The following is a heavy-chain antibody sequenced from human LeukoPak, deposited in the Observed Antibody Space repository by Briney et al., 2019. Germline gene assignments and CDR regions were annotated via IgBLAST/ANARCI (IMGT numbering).Heavy chain of an antibody. J-gene: IGHJ4*02. V-gene: IGHV5-51*01. CDR3: ARRDSTTWYPSFDY. CDR1: GYNFRNYW. D-gene: IGHD6-13*01. CDR2: I. Sequence: GESLKISCQGSGYNFRNYWIGWVRQMPGKGLEWMGIIYSPSFQGQVTISVDKSINTAYLQWSSLKASDTAIYYCARRDSTTWYPSFDYWGQGTLVTVSS.